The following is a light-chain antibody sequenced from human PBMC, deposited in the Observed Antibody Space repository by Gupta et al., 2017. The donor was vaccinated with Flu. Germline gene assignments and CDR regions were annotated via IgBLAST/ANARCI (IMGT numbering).Light chain of an antibody. CDR2: EVT. V-gene: IGLV2-11*01. CDR3: CSYAGSNTFWV. Sequence: QSALTQPRSVSESPGQSVTISCTGGSSDVGGYNYVSWYQQYPGKAPNLMIYEVTKRPSGVPDRFSGSKSGKTASLTITGLQADDEADYYCCSYAGSNTFWVFGGGTKLTVL. CDR1: SSDVGGYNY. J-gene: IGLJ3*02.